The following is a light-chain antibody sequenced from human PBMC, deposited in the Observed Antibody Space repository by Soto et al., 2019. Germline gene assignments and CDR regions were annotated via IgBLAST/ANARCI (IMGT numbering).Light chain of an antibody. J-gene: IGKJ1*01. CDR1: QNVSSN. V-gene: IGKV3-15*01. CDR3: QQYNIWPLT. Sequence: EIVMTQSPATLSLSPGERATLSCRASQNVSSNLAWYQQKPGQAPRLLIYGASTRATGIPARFGGSGSGTDFTLTISSLQSEDFAVYYCQQYNIWPLTFGQGTRVEIK. CDR2: GAS.